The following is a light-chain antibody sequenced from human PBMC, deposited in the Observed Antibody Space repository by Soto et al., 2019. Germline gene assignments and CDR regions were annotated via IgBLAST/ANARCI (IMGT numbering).Light chain of an antibody. V-gene: IGLV2-23*01. CDR3: FSFTMTNTHV. CDR2: ETS. CDR1: SSDFGSYKF. Sequence: QSALTQPASVSGSPGQSVTISCTGTSSDFGSYKFVSWYQHHPGKVPKVIIYETSKRPSGVSDRFSGSKSGNTASLTISGLQAEDEADYYCFSFTMTNTHVFGSGTKLTVL. J-gene: IGLJ1*01.